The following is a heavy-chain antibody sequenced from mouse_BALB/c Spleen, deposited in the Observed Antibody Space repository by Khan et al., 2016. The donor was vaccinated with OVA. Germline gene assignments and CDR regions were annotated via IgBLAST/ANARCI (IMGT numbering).Heavy chain of an antibody. V-gene: IGHV1-80*01. CDR1: GYAFSSYW. J-gene: IGHJ3*01. CDR3: ARLGYWLAY. CDR2: IYPGDGNT. Sequence: QVQLKQSGAELVRPGSSVKISCKASGYAFSSYWMNWVKQRPGQGLEWIGQIYPGDGNTHYNGHFKGKATLTADKSSSTAYMQLSSLTSDDSAVYFWARLGYWLAYWGQGTLVTVSA. D-gene: IGHD2-14*01.